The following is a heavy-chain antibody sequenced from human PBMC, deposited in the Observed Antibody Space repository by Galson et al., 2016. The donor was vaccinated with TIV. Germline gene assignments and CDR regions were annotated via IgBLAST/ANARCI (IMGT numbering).Heavy chain of an antibody. V-gene: IGHV4-38-2*02. Sequence: LSLTCTVSGYSIKSGYFWGWIRQPPGKGLQWLGSIYESGTTYSHPSLKSRLTMSVDTSKNQFSLKLSSVTAADTAVYYCMREGSTVTMHHYFGMYGWGQGTSVTVSS. CDR3: MREGSTVTMHHYFGMYG. CDR1: GYSIKSGYF. D-gene: IGHD4-17*01. CDR2: IYESGTT. J-gene: IGHJ6*02.